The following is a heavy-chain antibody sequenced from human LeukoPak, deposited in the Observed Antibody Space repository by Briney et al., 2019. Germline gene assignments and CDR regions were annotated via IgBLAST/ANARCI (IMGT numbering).Heavy chain of an antibody. CDR1: GDSISSGSYY. CDR2: IYRSGRT. J-gene: IGHJ3*02. D-gene: IGHD3-22*01. CDR3: AREQVVQAFDI. V-gene: IGHV4-61*02. Sequence: PSQTLSLTCTVSGDSISSGSYYWSWIRQPAGKRLEWIGRIYRSGRTTYNPSLTSRVTISVDTSKNQFSLRLSSVTAADTAVYYCAREQVVQAFDIWGQGTMVTVSS.